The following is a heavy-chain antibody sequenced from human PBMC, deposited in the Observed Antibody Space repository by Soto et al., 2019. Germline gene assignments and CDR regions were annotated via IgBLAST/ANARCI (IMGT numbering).Heavy chain of an antibody. CDR3: ATQSYSNSGAYYYYAMDV. D-gene: IGHD4-4*01. V-gene: IGHV4-30-2*01. CDR2: IYQRGST. Sequence: SETLSLTCAVSGGSISSGGYSWSWIRQPPGKGLEWIGYIYQRGSTYYNPSLKSRVTISVDRSRNQFSLKLSSVTAADTAVYFCATQSYSNSGAYYYYAMDVWGQGTTVTVSS. CDR1: GGSISSGGYS. J-gene: IGHJ6*02.